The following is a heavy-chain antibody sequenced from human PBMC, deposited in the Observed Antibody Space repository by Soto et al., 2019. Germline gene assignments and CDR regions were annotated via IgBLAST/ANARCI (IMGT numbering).Heavy chain of an antibody. V-gene: IGHV1-2*04. D-gene: IGHD1-20*01. J-gene: IGHJ6*02. CDR2: INPNSGGT. CDR3: ARLGITGTYYGMDV. CDR1: GYTFTGYY. Sequence: GASVKVSCKASGYTFTGYYMHWVRQAPGQGLEWMGWINPNSGGTNYAQKFQGWVTMTRDTSISTAYMELSRLRSDDTAVYYCARLGITGTYYGMDVWGQGTTVTVSS.